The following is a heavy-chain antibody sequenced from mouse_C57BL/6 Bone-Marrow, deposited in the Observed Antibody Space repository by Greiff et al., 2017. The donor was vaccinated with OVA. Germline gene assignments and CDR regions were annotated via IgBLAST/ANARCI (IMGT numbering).Heavy chain of an antibody. CDR3: VRHGGSWYFDV. CDR2: IRSKSNNYAT. J-gene: IGHJ1*03. D-gene: IGHD1-1*02. V-gene: IGHV10-1*01. CDR1: GFSFNTYA. Sequence: EVKLMESGGGLVQPKGSLKLSCAASGFSFNTYAMNWVRQAPGKGLEWVARIRSKSNNYATYYADSVKDRFTISRDDSESMLYLQMNNLKTEVTAMYYCVRHGGSWYFDVWGTGTTVTVSS.